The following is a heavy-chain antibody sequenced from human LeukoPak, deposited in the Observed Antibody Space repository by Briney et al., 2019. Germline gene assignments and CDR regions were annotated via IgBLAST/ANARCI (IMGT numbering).Heavy chain of an antibody. CDR1: GGTFSSYA. J-gene: IGHJ3*02. Sequence: ASVKVSCKASGGTFSSYAISWVRQAPGQGLEWMGGIIPIFGTANYAQKFQGRVTITADESTSTAYMELSSLRSEDTAVYYCARGAYDSSGYVAFDIWGQGTMVTVSS. D-gene: IGHD3-22*01. CDR3: ARGAYDSSGYVAFDI. V-gene: IGHV1-69*13. CDR2: IIPIFGTA.